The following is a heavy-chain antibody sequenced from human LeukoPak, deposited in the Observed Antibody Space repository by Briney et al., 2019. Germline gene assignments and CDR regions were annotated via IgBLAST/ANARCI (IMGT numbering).Heavy chain of an antibody. V-gene: IGHV1-3*02. CDR3: ARGIHSGAWLTDY. Sequence: ASVKVSCKASGYTFTNYAIHWVRQAPGQRLEWMGWSNGANGNTEYSPAFPGRVSITRDTSASTAYMELSSLRSEDMAIYYCARGIHSGAWLTDYWGQGTLVTVS. D-gene: IGHD6-25*01. CDR1: GYTFTNYA. CDR2: SNGANGNT. J-gene: IGHJ4*02.